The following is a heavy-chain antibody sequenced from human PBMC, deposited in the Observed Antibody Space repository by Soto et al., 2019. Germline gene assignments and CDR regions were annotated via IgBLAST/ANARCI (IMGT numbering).Heavy chain of an antibody. CDR2: IIPIFGTA. Sequence: ASVKVSCKASGGTFSSYAISWVRQAPGQGLEWMGEIIPIFGTANYAQKFQGRVTITADESTSIAYLQMNSLKTEDTAVYYCTRNYCSSTYCYVGNFDYWGQGTLVTVSS. D-gene: IGHD2-2*01. CDR1: GGTFSSYA. CDR3: TRNYCSSTYCYVGNFDY. V-gene: IGHV1-69*13. J-gene: IGHJ4*02.